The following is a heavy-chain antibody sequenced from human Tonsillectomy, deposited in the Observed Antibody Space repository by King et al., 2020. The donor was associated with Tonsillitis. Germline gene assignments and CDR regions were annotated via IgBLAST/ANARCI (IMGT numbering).Heavy chain of an antibody. CDR3: AGEQWLVPSPFDY. Sequence: HVQLVESGGGVVQPGRSLRLSCAASGFTFSSYAMHWVRQAPGKGLDWVAVISYDGSNKYYADSLKGRFTISRDNSKNTLYLQMNSLRTEDTAVYFCAGEQWLVPSPFDYWGQGTLVTVSS. J-gene: IGHJ4*02. D-gene: IGHD6-19*01. CDR1: GFTFSSYA. CDR2: ISYDGSNK. V-gene: IGHV3-30*01.